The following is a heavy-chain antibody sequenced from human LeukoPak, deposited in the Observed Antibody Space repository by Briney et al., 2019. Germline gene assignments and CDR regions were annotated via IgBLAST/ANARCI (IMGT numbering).Heavy chain of an antibody. Sequence: GGSLRLSCAASGFTISSYWMNRVRQAPGKGLEWVAYISSISSTIHYSDSVKGRFTISRDNAKNSLYLQMNSLRAEDTAVYYCARAGYFDWLLHIDYWGQGTLVTVSS. CDR3: ARAGYFDWLLHIDY. J-gene: IGHJ4*02. V-gene: IGHV3-48*01. D-gene: IGHD3-9*01. CDR1: GFTISSYW. CDR2: ISSISSTI.